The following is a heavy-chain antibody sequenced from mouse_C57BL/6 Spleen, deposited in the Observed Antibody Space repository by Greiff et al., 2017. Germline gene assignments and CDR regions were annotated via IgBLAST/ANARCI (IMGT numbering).Heavy chain of an antibody. CDR1: GYTFTDYY. CDR2: IFPGSGST. D-gene: IGHD1-1*01. J-gene: IGHJ4*01. V-gene: IGHV1-75*01. Sequence: QVQLKESGPELVKPGASVKISCKASGYTFTDYYINWVKQRPGQGLEWIGWIFPGSGSTYYNEKFKGKATLTVDKSSSTAYMLLSSLTSEDSAVYVCASGGSSSYAMDDWGQGTSVTVSS. CDR3: ASGGSSSYAMDD.